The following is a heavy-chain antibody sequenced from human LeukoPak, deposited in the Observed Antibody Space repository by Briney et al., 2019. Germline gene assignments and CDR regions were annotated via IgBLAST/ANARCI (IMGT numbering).Heavy chain of an antibody. Sequence: SVKVSGKAAGGSFSSYAISWVRQAPGQGLEWMGRIIPILGIANYAQKFQGRVTITADKSTSTAYMELSSLRSEDTAVYYCATRRRGHIVVVIATWGAFDIWGQGTMVTVSS. J-gene: IGHJ3*02. CDR3: ATRRRGHIVVVIATWGAFDI. D-gene: IGHD2-21*01. CDR1: GGSFSSYA. V-gene: IGHV1-69*04. CDR2: IIPILGIA.